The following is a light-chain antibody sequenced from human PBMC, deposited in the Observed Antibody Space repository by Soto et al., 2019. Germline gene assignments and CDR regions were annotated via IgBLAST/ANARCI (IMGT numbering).Light chain of an antibody. V-gene: IGKV1-39*01. J-gene: IGKJ3*01. CDR3: QQSYTAPYT. CDR2: GAS. Sequence: DIQMTQSPSSLSASVGDAVSLTCRASRSISNYLNWYQQKPGRAPKLLISGASSLQRGVPSRFSGSGSATTFTLTITSLQPDDFAIDFWQQSYTAPYTFGPGTKVEIK. CDR1: RSISNY.